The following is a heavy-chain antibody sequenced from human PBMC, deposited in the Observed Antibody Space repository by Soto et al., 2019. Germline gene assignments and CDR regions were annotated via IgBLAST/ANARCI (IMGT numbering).Heavy chain of an antibody. CDR1: GFTFSNYA. Sequence: LRLSCAASGFTFSNYAMSWVRQAPGKGLEWVSVISGSGDSTYYADSVKGRFTISRDNAKSTLFLQMNSLRDEDTAVYYCAREFCSGGNCYTYYFDPWGQGIPVTVSS. V-gene: IGHV3-23*01. CDR2: ISGSGDST. J-gene: IGHJ5*02. CDR3: AREFCSGGNCYTYYFDP. D-gene: IGHD2-15*01.